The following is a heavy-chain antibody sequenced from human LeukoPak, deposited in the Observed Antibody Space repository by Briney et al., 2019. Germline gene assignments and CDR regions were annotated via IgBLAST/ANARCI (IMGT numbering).Heavy chain of an antibody. J-gene: IGHJ4*02. V-gene: IGHV3-23*01. CDR2: ISSRGGST. CDR3: ARAAQVTGRPNLGGHFDY. D-gene: IGHD6-6*01. CDR1: EFTFSSFA. Sequence: GGSLRLSCAASEFTFSSFAMSWVRQPPGKGLEWVSTISSRGGSTFYAESVKGRFTISRDNNENTLYLQMNSLRVEDTAVYYCARAAQVTGRPNLGGHFDYWGQGTLVTVSS.